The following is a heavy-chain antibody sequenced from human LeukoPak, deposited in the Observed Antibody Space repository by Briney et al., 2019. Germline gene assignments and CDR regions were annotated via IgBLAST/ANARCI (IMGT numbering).Heavy chain of an antibody. V-gene: IGHV1-8*01. D-gene: IGHD1-14*01. CDR1: GYTFTSYH. J-gene: IGHJ4*02. Sequence: ASVKVSCKASGYTFTSYHINWVRQATGQGLEWVGWMNPNNSDIGYAQKFQGRVTMTRNTSIGTAYMELSSLRSEDTAVYYCVRVPPGTTIYAYWGQGTLVTVSS. CDR3: VRVPPGTTIYAY. CDR2: MNPNNSDI.